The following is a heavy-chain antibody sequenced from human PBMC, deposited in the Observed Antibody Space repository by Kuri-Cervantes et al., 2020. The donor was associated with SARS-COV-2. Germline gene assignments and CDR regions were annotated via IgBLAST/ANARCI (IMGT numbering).Heavy chain of an antibody. Sequence: GGSLRLSCAASGFAFSSHAMSWVRQTPEKGLEWVSAIRSGGASTSYADSVMGRFSISRDDSKNTLYLQMNGLRVEDTAVYFCARDPTAHYDFWTGYYGNNWFDPWGQGTLVTVSS. J-gene: IGHJ5*02. D-gene: IGHD3-3*01. CDR1: GFAFSSHA. CDR3: ARDPTAHYDFWTGYYGNNWFDP. V-gene: IGHV3-23*01. CDR2: IRSGGAST.